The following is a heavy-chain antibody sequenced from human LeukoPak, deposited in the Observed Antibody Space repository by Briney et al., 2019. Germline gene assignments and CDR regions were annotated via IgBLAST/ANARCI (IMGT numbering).Heavy chain of an antibody. V-gene: IGHV3-30-3*01. Sequence: PGGSLRLSCAASGFTFSSYAMHWVRQAPGKGLEWVTVISFDGSNKYYADSVRGRFTISRDNSKNTLFLQMNSLRAEDTAVYYCARDGYCGSYTCYNEGWFDPWGQGTLVTVSS. D-gene: IGHD2-2*01. CDR2: ISFDGSNK. J-gene: IGHJ5*02. CDR1: GFTFSSYA. CDR3: ARDGYCGSYTCYNEGWFDP.